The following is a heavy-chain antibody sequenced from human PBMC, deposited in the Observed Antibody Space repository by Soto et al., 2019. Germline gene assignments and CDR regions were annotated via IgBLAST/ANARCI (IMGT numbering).Heavy chain of an antibody. J-gene: IGHJ5*02. D-gene: IGHD6-13*01. CDR2: ISRSSSYI. CDR3: ARDKSSSSNWFDP. CDR1: GFTFSSYS. V-gene: IGHV3-21*01. Sequence: EVQLVESGGGLVKPGGSLRLSCAASGFTFSSYSMNWVRQAPGKGLEWVSSISRSSSYIYYADSVKGRFTISRDNAKNSPYLQMNSLRAEDTAVYYCARDKSSSSNWFDPWGQGTLVTVSS.